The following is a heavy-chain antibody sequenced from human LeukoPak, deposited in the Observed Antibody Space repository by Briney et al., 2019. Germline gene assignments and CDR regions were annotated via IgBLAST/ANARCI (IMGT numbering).Heavy chain of an antibody. V-gene: IGHV3-30*02. J-gene: IGHJ4*02. CDR3: ARESTYYYDSSGYNY. CDR1: GFTFSSYG. D-gene: IGHD3-22*01. CDR2: IRYDGSNK. Sequence: TGGSLRLSCAASGFTFSSYGMHWVRQAPGKGLEWVAFIRYDGSNKYYADSVKGRFTISRDNSKNTLYLQMNSLRAEDTAVYYCARESTYYYDSSGYNYWGQGTLVTDSS.